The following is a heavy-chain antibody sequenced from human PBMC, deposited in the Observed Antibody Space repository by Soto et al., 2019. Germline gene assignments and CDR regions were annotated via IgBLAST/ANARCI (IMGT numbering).Heavy chain of an antibody. CDR2: ITSDGDST. V-gene: IGHV3-64D*06. D-gene: IGHD2-15*01. J-gene: IGHJ4*01. Sequence: GGSLRLSCSVSGFTFSNYAMHWVRQAPGKGLEYVPGITSDGDSTWHADSVKDRFTISRDNSKNTLFLQMSSLRVEDTAIYFCVKGNQLLRYYFEFWGPGTLVTVSS. CDR1: GFTFSNYA. CDR3: VKGNQLLRYYFEF.